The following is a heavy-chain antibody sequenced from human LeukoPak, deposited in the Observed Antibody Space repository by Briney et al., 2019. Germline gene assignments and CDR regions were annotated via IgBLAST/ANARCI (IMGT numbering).Heavy chain of an antibody. CDR2: TRYDGSNK. CDR1: GFTFSSYD. CDR3: ARGGSYLSAFDI. V-gene: IGHV3-30*02. Sequence: GGSLRLSCAASGFTFSSYDMHWVRQTPGKGLEWVAFTRYDGSNKYYADSVKGRFTISRDNSKNMLYLQMNSLRAEDTAVYYCARGGSYLSAFDIWGQGTMATVSS. J-gene: IGHJ3*02. D-gene: IGHD1-26*01.